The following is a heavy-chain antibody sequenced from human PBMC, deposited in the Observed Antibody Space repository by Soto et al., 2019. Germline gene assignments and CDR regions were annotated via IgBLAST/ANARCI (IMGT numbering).Heavy chain of an antibody. V-gene: IGHV1-18*04. Sequence: ASVKVSCKDSCYTFTSYGISWVRQAPGQGLEWMGWISAYNGNTNYAQKLQGRVTMTTDTSTSTAYMELRSLRSDDTAVYYCASGSRYSGSYSNWGQGTLVTVSS. CDR1: CYTFTSYG. D-gene: IGHD1-26*01. CDR2: ISAYNGNT. J-gene: IGHJ4*02. CDR3: ASGSRYSGSYSN.